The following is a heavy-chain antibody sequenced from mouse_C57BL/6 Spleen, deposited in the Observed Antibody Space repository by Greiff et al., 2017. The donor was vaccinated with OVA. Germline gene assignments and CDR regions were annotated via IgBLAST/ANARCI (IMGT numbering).Heavy chain of an antibody. CDR1: GYTFTSYW. CDR3: ASKGSSYTPFAY. Sequence: QVQLQQPGAELVRPGTSVKLSCKASGYTFTSYWMHWVKQRPGQGLEWIGVIDPSDSYTNYNQKFKGKATLTVDTSSSTAYMQLSSLTSEDSAVYYCASKGSSYTPFAYWGQGTLVTVSA. J-gene: IGHJ3*01. V-gene: IGHV1-59*01. D-gene: IGHD1-1*01. CDR2: IDPSDSYT.